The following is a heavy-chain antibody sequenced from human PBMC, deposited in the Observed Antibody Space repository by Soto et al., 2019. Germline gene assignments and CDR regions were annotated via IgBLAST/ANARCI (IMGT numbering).Heavy chain of an antibody. J-gene: IGHJ6*02. CDR2: IRSKANSYAT. D-gene: IGHD2-8*02. CDR3: TSGEVLGLSVHDYYDYGMDV. Sequence: EVQLVESGGGLVQPGGSLKLSCADSGFTFSGSAMHWVRQASGKGLEWVGRIRSKANSYATAYAASVKGRFTISRDESKNTAYLQMNSLNTEDTAVYYCTSGEVLGLSVHDYYDYGMDVLGQGTTVTVSS. V-gene: IGHV3-73*01. CDR1: GFTFSGSA.